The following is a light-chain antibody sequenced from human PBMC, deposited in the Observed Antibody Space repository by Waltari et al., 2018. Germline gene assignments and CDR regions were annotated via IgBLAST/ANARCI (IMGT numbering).Light chain of an antibody. V-gene: IGLV1-44*01. Sequence: QSVLTQPPSASGTPGQRVTISCSGSSSNIGGNAVNWYQHLPGTAPKLLIYNNRRRPSGVPDRVSGSTSGTSASLAISELQSGDEADYYCAAWDDSLNGFYVFGTGTKVTVL. J-gene: IGLJ1*01. CDR1: SSNIGGNA. CDR2: NNR. CDR3: AAWDDSLNGFYV.